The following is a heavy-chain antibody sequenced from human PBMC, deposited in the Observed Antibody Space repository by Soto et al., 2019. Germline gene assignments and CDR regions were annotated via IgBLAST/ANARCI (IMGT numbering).Heavy chain of an antibody. V-gene: IGHV4-59*01. Sequence: SETLSLTCTVSGDSIRSYYWTWIRQPPGKGLELIGYIYYSGSTRYNPSLKSRVTISVDMSKNQFSLKLSSVIAADTAVYYCARAYGGFDNGLDVWGQGAAVTVSS. J-gene: IGHJ6*02. CDR1: GDSIRSYY. CDR2: IYYSGST. D-gene: IGHD5-12*01. CDR3: ARAYGGFDNGLDV.